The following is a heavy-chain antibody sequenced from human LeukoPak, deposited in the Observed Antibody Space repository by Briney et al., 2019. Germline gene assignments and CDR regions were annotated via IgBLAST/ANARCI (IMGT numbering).Heavy chain of an antibody. J-gene: IGHJ4*02. CDR3: ARGWGNFDY. V-gene: IGHV6-1*01. CDR1: GDSVSSNSAA. Sequence: SQTLSLTCAISGDSVSSNSAAWNWIRQSPSRGLEWLGRAYYRSKWFNDYEESVKSRITIDADTSTNQFSLHLNSVTPEDTAVYYCARGWGNFDYWGQGALVTVSS. D-gene: IGHD3-16*01. CDR2: AYYRSKWFN.